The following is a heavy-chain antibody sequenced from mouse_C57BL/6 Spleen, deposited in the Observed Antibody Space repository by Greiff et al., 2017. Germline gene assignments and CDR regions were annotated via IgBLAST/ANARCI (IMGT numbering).Heavy chain of an antibody. J-gene: IGHJ2*01. D-gene: IGHD2-5*01. Sequence: EVQGVESGGGLVQPGGSLSLSCAASGFTFTDYYMSWVRQPPGKALEWLGFIRNKANGYTTEYSASVKGRFTISRDNSQSILYLQMNALRAEDSATDYCARYDYSNALDYWGQGTTLTVSS. V-gene: IGHV7-3*01. CDR3: ARYDYSNALDY. CDR1: GFTFTDYY. CDR2: IRNKANGYTT.